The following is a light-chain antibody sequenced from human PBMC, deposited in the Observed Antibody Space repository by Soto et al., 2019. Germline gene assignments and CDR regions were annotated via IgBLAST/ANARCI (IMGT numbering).Light chain of an antibody. Sequence: QAVLTQSPSASASLGASVKLTCTLSSGHNNYAIAWHQQQPEKGPRYLMKLNSDGSHSKGDGIPDRFSGSSSGTERYLTISSLQSEDEADYYCQTWGTGIVVFGGGTKVPS. CDR2: LNSDGSH. CDR3: QTWGTGIVV. J-gene: IGLJ2*01. V-gene: IGLV4-69*01. CDR1: SGHNNYA.